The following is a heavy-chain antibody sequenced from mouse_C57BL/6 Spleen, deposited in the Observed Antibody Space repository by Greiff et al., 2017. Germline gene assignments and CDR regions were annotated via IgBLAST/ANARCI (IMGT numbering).Heavy chain of an antibody. CDR1: GYAFSSYW. J-gene: IGHJ4*01. V-gene: IGHV1-80*01. D-gene: IGHD1-3*01. CDR2: IYPGDGDT. Sequence: QVQLKESGAELVKPGASVKISCKASGYAFSSYWMNWVKQRPGKGLEWIGQIYPGDGDTNYNGKFKGKATLTADKSSSTAYMQLSSLTSEDSAVYFCARLPPKYYAMDYWGQGTSVTVSS. CDR3: ARLPPKYYAMDY.